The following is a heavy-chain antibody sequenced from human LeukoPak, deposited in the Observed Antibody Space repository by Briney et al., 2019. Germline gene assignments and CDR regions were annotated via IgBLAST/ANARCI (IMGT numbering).Heavy chain of an antibody. J-gene: IGHJ6*03. Sequence: ASVKVSCKASGYTFTGYSMHWVRQAPGQGLEWMGWINPNSGGRKYAQKFQGRVTMTRDTSISTAYMELSGLGYDDTAVYYCARNGHISAWSYYYYYVDVWGMGTTVTASS. V-gene: IGHV1-2*02. CDR3: ARNGHISAWSYYYYYVDV. CDR1: GYTFTGYS. CDR2: INPNSGGR. D-gene: IGHD6-19*01.